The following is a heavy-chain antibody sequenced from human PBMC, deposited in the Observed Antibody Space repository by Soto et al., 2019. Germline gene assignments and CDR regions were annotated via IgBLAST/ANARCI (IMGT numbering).Heavy chain of an antibody. D-gene: IGHD2-15*01. CDR3: ARAKVVTSEFSV. CDR1: GGTFSSYA. V-gene: IGHV1-69*06. J-gene: IGHJ6*02. Sequence: QVQLVQSGAEVKKPGSSVKVSCKASGGTFSSYAISWLRQAPGQGLEWMGGIIPIFCTANYAQKFQGRVTITADKSTSTAYMELSSLRSEETAVYYCARAKVVTSEFSVWGQGSTVTVSS. CDR2: IIPIFCTA.